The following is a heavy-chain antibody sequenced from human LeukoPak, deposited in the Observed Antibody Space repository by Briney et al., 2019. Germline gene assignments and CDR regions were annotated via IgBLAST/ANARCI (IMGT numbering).Heavy chain of an antibody. CDR3: ARGSPPRRNYDSRGYYSYYFDY. Sequence: GASAKVSCKASGYTFTSYGISWVRQAPGQGLEWMGRISAYNGNTHYAQKLQGRVTMTTDTSTSTVYMELRSLRSDDTAVYYCARGSPPRRNYDSRGYYSYYFDYWGQGTLVTVSS. CDR1: GYTFTSYG. J-gene: IGHJ4*02. D-gene: IGHD3-22*01. V-gene: IGHV1-18*01. CDR2: ISAYNGNT.